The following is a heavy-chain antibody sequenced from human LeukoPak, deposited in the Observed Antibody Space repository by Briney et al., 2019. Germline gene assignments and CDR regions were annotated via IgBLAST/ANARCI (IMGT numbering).Heavy chain of an antibody. CDR1: GSRFTSYW. J-gene: IGHJ5*02. V-gene: IGHV5-51*01. D-gene: IGHD2-15*01. Sequence: AGESLQISCQGSGSRFTSYWIGWVRQLPGKGLEWMGIIYPGDSDTRYSPSFQGQVTISADKSISTAYLQWSSLKASDTAMYYCARRTGGRRNWFDPWGQGTLVTVSS. CDR3: ARRTGGRRNWFDP. CDR2: IYPGDSDT.